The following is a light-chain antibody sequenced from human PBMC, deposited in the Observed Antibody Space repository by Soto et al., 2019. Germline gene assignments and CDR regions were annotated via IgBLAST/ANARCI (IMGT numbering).Light chain of an antibody. Sequence: EIVLTQSPGTLSLSPGERATLSCRASQSVSSSYLAWYQQKPGQAPRLLIYGASSRATGIPDRFSGSGSGTDFTLTISRLEPEDFAVYYCHQYGSSAPWMFGQGTKVEIK. CDR3: HQYGSSAPWM. V-gene: IGKV3-20*01. CDR1: QSVSSSY. CDR2: GAS. J-gene: IGKJ1*01.